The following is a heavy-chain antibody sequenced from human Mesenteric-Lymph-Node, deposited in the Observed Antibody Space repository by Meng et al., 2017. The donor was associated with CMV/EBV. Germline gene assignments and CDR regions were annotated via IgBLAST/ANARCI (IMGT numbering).Heavy chain of an antibody. CDR1: TFVGYY. Sequence: TFVGYYMHWVRQAPGQGLEWMGRINPNSGDSNYAKKFQGRVTMTRDTSISTVYMELSRLRSDDTAVYYCARDVSGWFGYAGGLGWFDPWGQGTLVTVSS. J-gene: IGHJ5*02. V-gene: IGHV1-2*06. CDR2: INPNSGDS. D-gene: IGHD3-10*01. CDR3: ARDVSGWFGYAGGLGWFDP.